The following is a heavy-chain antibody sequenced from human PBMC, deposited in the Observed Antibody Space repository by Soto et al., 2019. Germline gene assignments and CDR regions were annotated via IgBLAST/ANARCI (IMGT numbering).Heavy chain of an antibody. D-gene: IGHD1-1*01. CDR2: ISGRGGST. J-gene: IGHJ5*02. Sequence: EVQLLESGGGLVQPGGSLRRSCAASGFTFTTYAMTWVRQAPGKGLEWVSAISGRGGSTYYADSVKGRFTISRDNSKSTRYLQMNSLRDEGTAVYYCAKEAGERGTTYGHFDPWGQGTLVTVSS. CDR1: GFTFTTYA. V-gene: IGHV3-23*01. CDR3: AKEAGERGTTYGHFDP.